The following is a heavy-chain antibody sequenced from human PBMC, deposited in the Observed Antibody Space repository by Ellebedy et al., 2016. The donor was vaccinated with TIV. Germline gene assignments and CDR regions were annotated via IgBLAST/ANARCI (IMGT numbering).Heavy chain of an antibody. J-gene: IGHJ4*02. CDR1: GYTFTSYY. CDR3: ARFDSAHH. CDR2: INPSGGGT. Sequence: AASVKVSCKASGYTFTSYYMHWVRQAPGQGLEWMGLINPSGGGTTYAQEFQGRVTMTRDTAINTAYMELSSLTSEDTAVYYCARFDSAHHWGQGTLVTVS. V-gene: IGHV1-46*01. D-gene: IGHD3-22*01.